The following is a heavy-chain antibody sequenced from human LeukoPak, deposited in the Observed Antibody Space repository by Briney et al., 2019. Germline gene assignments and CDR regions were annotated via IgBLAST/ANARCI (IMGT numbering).Heavy chain of an antibody. CDR3: ARNPTDFWSGYGDYFDY. J-gene: IGHJ4*02. D-gene: IGHD3-3*01. Sequence: GGSLRLSCAASGFTFSSYSMSWVRQAPGKGLEWVSSISSSSSYIYYADSVKGRFTISRDNAKNSLYLQMNSLRAEDTAVYYCARNPTDFWSGYGDYFDYWGQGTLVTVSS. CDR1: GFTFSSYS. V-gene: IGHV3-21*01. CDR2: ISSSSSYI.